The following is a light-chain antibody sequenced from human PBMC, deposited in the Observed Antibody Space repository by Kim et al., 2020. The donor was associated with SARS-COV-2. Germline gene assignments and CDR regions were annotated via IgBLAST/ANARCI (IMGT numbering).Light chain of an antibody. CDR3: QQYNIFPYT. J-gene: IGKJ2*01. CDR1: LRFNNW. Sequence: DIQMTQSPSTLSASVGDRVTITCRASLRFNNWLAWYQQKPGTAPKLLIYEASTLQSGVPARFSGSGSGTAFTLTISSLQPDDFATYYCQQYNIFPYTFGQGTKLEIK. CDR2: EAS. V-gene: IGKV1-5*03.